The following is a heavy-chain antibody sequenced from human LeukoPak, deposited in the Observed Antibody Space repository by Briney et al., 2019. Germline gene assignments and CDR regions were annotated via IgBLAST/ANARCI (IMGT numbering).Heavy chain of an antibody. CDR3: ARSVVVPAAID. Sequence: GVLRLSCAASGFTFSSYSMNWVRQAPGKGLEWVSSISSSSSYIYYADSVKGRFTISRDNAKNSLYLQMNSLRAEDTAVYYCARSVVVPAAIDWGQGTLVTVSS. J-gene: IGHJ4*02. CDR2: ISSSSSYI. V-gene: IGHV3-21*01. CDR1: GFTFSSYS. D-gene: IGHD2-2*02.